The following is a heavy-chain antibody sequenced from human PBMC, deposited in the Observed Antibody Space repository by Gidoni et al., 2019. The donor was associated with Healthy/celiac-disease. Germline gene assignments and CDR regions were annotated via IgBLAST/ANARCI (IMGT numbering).Heavy chain of an antibody. CDR3: ARGGAGYDYVWGSFPRPFDY. CDR2: INHSGST. V-gene: IGHV4-34*01. J-gene: IGHJ4*02. CDR1: GGSFSGYY. Sequence: QVQLQQWGAGLLKPSETLSLTCAVYGGSFSGYYWSWIRQPPGKGLEWIGEINHSGSTNYNPSLKSRVTISVDTSKNQFSLKLSSVTAADTAVYYCARGGAGYDYVWGSFPRPFDYWGQGTLVTVSS. D-gene: IGHD3-16*01.